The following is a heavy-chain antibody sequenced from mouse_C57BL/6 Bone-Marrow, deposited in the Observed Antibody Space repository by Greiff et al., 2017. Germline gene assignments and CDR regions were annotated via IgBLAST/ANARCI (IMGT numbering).Heavy chain of an antibody. CDR2: INPYNGGT. J-gene: IGHJ2*01. V-gene: IGHV1-19*01. D-gene: IGHD2-5*01. Sequence: EVQLQQSGPVLVKPGASVKMSCKASGYTFTDYYMNWVKQSHGKSLEWIGVINPYNGGTSYNQKFKGKDTLTVDKSSSTAYMELNSLTSEDSAVYYCARGPSTTIVTQYYFDYWGQGTTLTVSS. CDR1: GYTFTDYY. CDR3: ARGPSTTIVTQYYFDY.